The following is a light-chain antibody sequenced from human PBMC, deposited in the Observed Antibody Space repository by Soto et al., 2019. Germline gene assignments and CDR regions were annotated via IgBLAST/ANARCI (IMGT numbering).Light chain of an antibody. J-gene: IGKJ1*01. V-gene: IGKV1-5*03. CDR2: KAS. CDR1: QSISSW. Sequence: DIQMTQSPSTLSASVGDRVTITCRASQSISSWLAWYQQKPGKAPKLLIYKASSLESGVPSRFSGSGSGTEFTLTISSLQPDDFAVYYCQQYGSSPWTFGQGTKVDI. CDR3: QQYGSSPWT.